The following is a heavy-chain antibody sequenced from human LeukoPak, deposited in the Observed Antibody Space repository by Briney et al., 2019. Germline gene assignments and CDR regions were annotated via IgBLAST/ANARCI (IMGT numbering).Heavy chain of an antibody. D-gene: IGHD6-19*01. CDR1: GGSISSGDYY. V-gene: IGHV4-30-4*08. J-gene: IGHJ4*02. Sequence: PSQTLSLTCTVSGGSISSGDYYWSWIRQPPGKGLEWIEYIYYSGSTNYNPSLKSRVTISVDTSKNQFSLKLSSVTAADTAVYYCARVSVRRQWQMGDYWGQGTLVTVSS. CDR3: ARVSVRRQWQMGDY. CDR2: IYYSGST.